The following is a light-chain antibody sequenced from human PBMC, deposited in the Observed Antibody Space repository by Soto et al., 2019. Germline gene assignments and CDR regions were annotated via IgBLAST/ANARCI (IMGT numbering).Light chain of an antibody. J-gene: IGLJ1*01. CDR3: TSFTSTSTYI. Sequence: QSALTQPASVSGSPGQSITISCTGTSSDVGRYDYVSWYQQHPGKAPKLMIYGVNNRPSGVSNRFSGSKSGNTASLTISALQSEDEADYYCTSFTSTSTYIFASGTKVTVL. V-gene: IGLV2-14*03. CDR1: SSDVGRYDY. CDR2: GVN.